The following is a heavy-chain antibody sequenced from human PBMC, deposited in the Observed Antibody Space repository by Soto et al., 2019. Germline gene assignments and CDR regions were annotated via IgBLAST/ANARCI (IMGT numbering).Heavy chain of an antibody. CDR1: GFNFKNAW. V-gene: IGHV3-15*07. J-gene: IGHJ4*02. D-gene: IGHD3-3*01. Sequence: EVQLVESGGGLVKPGGSLRLSCEVSGFNFKNAWMKWVRQAPGKGLEWVGRIKSKDDGETKDYAAPVKDRFIISRDDSRNMLYLQMSRLTTEDSGLYYCTSGVVNHDKGLLDYWGQGTLVTVSS. CDR3: TSGVVNHDKGLLDY. CDR2: IKSKDDGETK.